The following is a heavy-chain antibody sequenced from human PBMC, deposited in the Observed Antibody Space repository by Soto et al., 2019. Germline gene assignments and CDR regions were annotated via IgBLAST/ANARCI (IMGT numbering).Heavy chain of an antibody. D-gene: IGHD5-12*01. CDR1: GFTFSSYA. J-gene: IGHJ4*02. CDR3: AKRIMATIGHFDS. Sequence: GGALRLSCAASGFTFSSYAMSLVRQSPGKGLEWVSAISGIGHSTYYADSVKGRFTISRDNSKNTLYLQMNSLRAEDTAVYYCAKRIMATIGHFDSWGQGTLVTVSS. V-gene: IGHV3-23*01. CDR2: ISGIGHST.